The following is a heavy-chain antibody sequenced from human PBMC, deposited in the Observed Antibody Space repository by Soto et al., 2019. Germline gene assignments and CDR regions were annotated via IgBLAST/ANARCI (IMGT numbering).Heavy chain of an antibody. V-gene: IGHV3-13*01. CDR1: GFTFSSYD. D-gene: IGHD1-20*01. Sequence: GGSLRLSCAASGFTFSSYDMHWVRQATGKGLEWVSAIGTAGDTYYPGSVKGRFTISRENAKNSLYLQMNSLRAGDTAVYYCARDWGNWNFDYWGQGTLVTVSS. CDR3: ARDWGNWNFDY. CDR2: IGTAGDT. J-gene: IGHJ4*02.